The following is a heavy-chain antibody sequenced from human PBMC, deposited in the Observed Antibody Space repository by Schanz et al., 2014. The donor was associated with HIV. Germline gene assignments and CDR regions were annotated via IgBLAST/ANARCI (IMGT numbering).Heavy chain of an antibody. CDR2: ISNDGRNK. V-gene: IGHV3-30*18. CDR1: GFSFNNYG. CDR3: AKVATWDYYGMDV. Sequence: VQLVESGGGVVQPGRSLRLSCEASGFSFNNYGMHWVRQTPGKGLEWVAFISNDGRNKYYADSVKGRFTISRDSSRNTLYLQMNSLRAEDTAVYYCAKVATWDYYGMDVWGQGTTVTVSS. J-gene: IGHJ6*02.